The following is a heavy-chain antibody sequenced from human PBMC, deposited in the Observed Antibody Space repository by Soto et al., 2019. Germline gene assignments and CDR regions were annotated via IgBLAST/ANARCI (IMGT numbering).Heavy chain of an antibody. CDR3: ARYSNYGRVVDY. CDR1: GFTFITYA. D-gene: IGHD4-4*01. CDR2: ISGSGNST. V-gene: IGHV3-23*01. J-gene: IGHJ4*02. Sequence: GSLRLSCAASGFTFITYAMSWVRQAPGKGLEWVSAISGSGNSTYYADSVKGRFTISRDNSKNTLYLQMNSLRAEDTAVYYCARYSNYGRVVDYWGQGTLVTVYS.